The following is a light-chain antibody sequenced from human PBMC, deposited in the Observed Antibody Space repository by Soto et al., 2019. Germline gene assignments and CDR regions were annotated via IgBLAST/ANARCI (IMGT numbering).Light chain of an antibody. CDR1: QSVGNF. J-gene: IGKJ5*01. Sequence: EIVLTQSPATLSLSPGEGATLSCRTSQSVGNFLAWCQQKPGQAPRLLIYDASIRATGIPARFSGSGSGTDFTLTISSLEPKDFAVYHCQQRSNSITFGQGTRLEIK. V-gene: IGKV3-11*01. CDR2: DAS. CDR3: QQRSNSIT.